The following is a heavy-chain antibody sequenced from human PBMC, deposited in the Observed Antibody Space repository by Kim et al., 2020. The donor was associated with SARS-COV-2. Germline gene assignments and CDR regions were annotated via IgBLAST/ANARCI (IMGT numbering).Heavy chain of an antibody. V-gene: IGHV3-23*01. CDR3: AKTPETITMIVVAPDY. CDR1: GFTFSSYA. D-gene: IGHD3-22*01. Sequence: GGSLRLSCAASGFTFSSYAMSWVRQAPGKGLEWVSAISGSGGSTYYADSVKGRFTISRDNSKNTLYLQMNSLRAEDTAVYYCAKTPETITMIVVAPDYWGQGTLVTVSS. J-gene: IGHJ4*02. CDR2: ISGSGGST.